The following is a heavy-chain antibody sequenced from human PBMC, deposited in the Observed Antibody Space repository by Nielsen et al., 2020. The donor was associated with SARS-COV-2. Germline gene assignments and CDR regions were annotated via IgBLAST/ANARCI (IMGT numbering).Heavy chain of an antibody. CDR3: ARDRDRSGCPMD. CDR1: GFTLSSHG. D-gene: IGHD6-19*01. V-gene: IGHV3-30*02. CDR2: LRYDGRNE. J-gene: IGHJ4*02. Sequence: GGSLRLSCAASGFTLSSHGIHWVRQAPGKGLEWVAFLRYDGRNEYYTDSVKGRFTISRDNPKNTLYLQMNSLRAEDTAVYYCARDRDRSGCPMDWGQGTPVTVSS.